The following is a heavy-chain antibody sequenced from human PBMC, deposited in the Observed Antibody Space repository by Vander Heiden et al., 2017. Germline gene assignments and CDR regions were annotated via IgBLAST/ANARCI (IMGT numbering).Heavy chain of an antibody. CDR2: IYYSGST. CDR3: ARDSGDYGTYYYHGMDV. CDR1: GGSTSNYY. Sequence: QVQLQESGPGLVKPSETLSLICTVSGGSTSNYYWSWIRQPPGKGLEWIGYIYYSGSTKYNPSLKSRVTISIDTSKNQFSLKLSSVTAADTAVYYCARDSGDYGTYYYHGMDVWGQGTTVTVSS. D-gene: IGHD2-21*02. V-gene: IGHV4-59*01. J-gene: IGHJ6*02.